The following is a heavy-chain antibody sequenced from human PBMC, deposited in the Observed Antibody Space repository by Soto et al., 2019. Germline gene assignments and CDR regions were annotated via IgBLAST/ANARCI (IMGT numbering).Heavy chain of an antibody. CDR1: GASFNAYY. CDR2: INHSGNT. D-gene: IGHD2-21*01. V-gene: IGHV4-34*01. J-gene: IGHJ5*02. CDR3: ARVVVGPTNWFDP. Sequence: ETLSLTGAVYGASFNAYYWSWIRQPPGKGLEWIGEINHSGNTNYNSALKSRVTISVDTSKNQFSLNLTSVTAADTAVYYCARVVVGPTNWFDPWGQGTLVTVYS.